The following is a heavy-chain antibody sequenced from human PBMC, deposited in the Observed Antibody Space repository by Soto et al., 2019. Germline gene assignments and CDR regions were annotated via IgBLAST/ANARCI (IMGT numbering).Heavy chain of an antibody. V-gene: IGHV4-59*01. CDR3: AATPRY. CDR1: GGSISSYY. CDR2: IYYSGST. J-gene: IGHJ4*02. Sequence: PSETLSLTCTVSGGSISSYYWSWIRQPPGKGLEWIGYIYYSGSTNYNPSLESRVTISVDTSKNQISLNLTSVTAADTAVYYCAATPRYWGPGTLVTVS.